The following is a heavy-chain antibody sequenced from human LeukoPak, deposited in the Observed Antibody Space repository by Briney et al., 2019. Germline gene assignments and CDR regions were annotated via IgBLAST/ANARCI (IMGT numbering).Heavy chain of an antibody. CDR2: ILYDGSNK. J-gene: IGHJ5*02. CDR1: GFTFSSYG. Sequence: GGSLRLSCAASGFTFSSYGMHWVRQAPGKGLEWVAVILYDGSNKYYADSVKGRFTISRDNSKNTLYLQMNSLRAGDTAVYYCAKEGYYDSNWFDPWGQGTLVTVSS. V-gene: IGHV3-30*18. CDR3: AKEGYYDSNWFDP. D-gene: IGHD3-22*01.